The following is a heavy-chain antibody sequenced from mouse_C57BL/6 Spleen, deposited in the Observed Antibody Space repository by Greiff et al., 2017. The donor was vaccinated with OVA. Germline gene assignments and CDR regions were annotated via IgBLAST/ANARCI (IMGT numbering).Heavy chain of an antibody. V-gene: IGHV5-9-1*02. Sequence: EVQLVESGAGLVKPGGSLKLSCAASGFTFSSYAMSWVRQTPEKRLEWVAYISSGGDYIYYADTVKGRFTISRDNARNTLYLQMSSLKSEDTAMYYCTRWSPAWFAYWGQGTLVTVSA. CDR1: GFTFSSYA. CDR2: ISSGGDYI. J-gene: IGHJ3*01. CDR3: TRWSPAWFAY.